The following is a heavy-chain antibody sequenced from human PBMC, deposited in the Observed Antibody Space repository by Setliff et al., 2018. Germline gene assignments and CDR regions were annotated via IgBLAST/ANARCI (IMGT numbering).Heavy chain of an antibody. Sequence: ASVKVSCKTSGYTFTAYGIAWVRQAPGQGLEWMGWISPHTGNTYYTPSLHGRVTLTTDTSTSTAYMELRSLGSDDTAVYYCARGFETEWLLVGGMDVWGQGTTVTVSS. CDR3: ARGFETEWLLVGGMDV. CDR2: ISPHTGNT. J-gene: IGHJ6*02. V-gene: IGHV1-18*01. D-gene: IGHD3-3*01. CDR1: GYTFTAYG.